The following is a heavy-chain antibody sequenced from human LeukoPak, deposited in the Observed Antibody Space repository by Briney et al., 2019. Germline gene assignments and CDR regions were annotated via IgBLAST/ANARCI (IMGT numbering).Heavy chain of an antibody. CDR3: AKGGQWLVLSPLYFDL. Sequence: GGSLRLSCAASGFTFSSYAMSWVRQAPGKGLEWVSAISGSGGSTCYANSVKGRFTISRDNSKNTLYLQMNSLRAEDTAVYYCAKGGQWLVLSPLYFDLWGRGTLVTVSS. J-gene: IGHJ2*01. CDR2: ISGSGGST. V-gene: IGHV3-23*01. CDR1: GFTFSSYA. D-gene: IGHD6-19*01.